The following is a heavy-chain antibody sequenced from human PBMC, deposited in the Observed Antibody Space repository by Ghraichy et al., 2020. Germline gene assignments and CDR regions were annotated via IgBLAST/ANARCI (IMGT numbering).Heavy chain of an antibody. J-gene: IGHJ4*02. V-gene: IGHV3-23*01. D-gene: IGHD3-3*01. CDR2: ISGSGGST. CDR1: GFTFSSYA. Sequence: GGSLRLSCAASGFTFSSYAMSWVRQAPGKGLEWVSAISGSGGSTYYADSVKGRFTISRDNSKNTLYLQMNSLRAEDTAVYYCAKDSSTPYDFWSGYVDYWGQGTLVTVSS. CDR3: AKDSSTPYDFWSGYVDY.